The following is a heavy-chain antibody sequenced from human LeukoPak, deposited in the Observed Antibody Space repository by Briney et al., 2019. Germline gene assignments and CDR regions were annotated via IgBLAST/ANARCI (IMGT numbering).Heavy chain of an antibody. J-gene: IGHJ4*02. CDR2: ISGSGGST. CDR1: GFTFGSYA. CDR3: AKVVARQQVDY. V-gene: IGHV3-23*01. Sequence: SGGSLRLSCAASGFTFGSYAMSWVRQAPGKGLEWVSAISGSGGSTYYADSVKGRFTISRDNSKNTLCLQMNSLRAEDTAVYYCAKVVARQQVDYWGQGTLVTVSS. D-gene: IGHD6-13*01.